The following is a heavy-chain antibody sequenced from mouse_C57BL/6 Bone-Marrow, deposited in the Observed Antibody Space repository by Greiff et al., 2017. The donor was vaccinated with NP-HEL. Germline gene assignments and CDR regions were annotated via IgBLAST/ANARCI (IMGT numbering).Heavy chain of an antibody. CDR2: IWWNDDK. J-gene: IGHJ1*03. D-gene: IGHD1-1*01. CDR1: GFSLSTSNMG. V-gene: IGHV8-5*01. CDR3: AQIAGVVATTAPGDYWYFDV. Sequence: QVTLKVSGPGILQPSQTLSLTCSFSGFSLSTSNMGIGWIRQPSGKGLEWLAHIWWNDDKYYNPSLKSRLTISKDTSNNQVFLKITSVDTADTATYYCAQIAGVVATTAPGDYWYFDVWGTGTTVTVSS.